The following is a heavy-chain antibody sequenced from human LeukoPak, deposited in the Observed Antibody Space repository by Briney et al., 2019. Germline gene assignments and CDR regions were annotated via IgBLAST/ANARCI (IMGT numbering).Heavy chain of an antibody. CDR2: INAGNGNT. V-gene: IGHV1-3*01. Sequence: ASVKVSCKASGYTFTSYAMHWVRQAPGQRLEWMGWINAGNGNTKYSQKFQGRVTITRDTSASTAYMELSSLRSEDTAVYYCARVAYCSSTSCYSSFDYWGQGTLVTVSS. CDR1: GYTFTSYA. CDR3: ARVAYCSSTSCYSSFDY. D-gene: IGHD2-2*02. J-gene: IGHJ4*02.